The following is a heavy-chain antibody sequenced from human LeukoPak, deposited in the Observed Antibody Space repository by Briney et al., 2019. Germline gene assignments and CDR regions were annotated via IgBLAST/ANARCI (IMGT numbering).Heavy chain of an antibody. CDR3: ARHGSSWDFDY. V-gene: IGHV3-48*04. Sequence: PGGSLRLSCAASGFTFSSYGMHWIRQAPGKGLEWVSYITYSDYTTYYYADSVKGRFTISRDNTKKSLYLQMNSLRAEDSAVYYCARHGSSWDFDYWGQGTLVTVSS. D-gene: IGHD6-13*01. CDR1: GFTFSSYG. J-gene: IGHJ4*02. CDR2: ITYSDYTT.